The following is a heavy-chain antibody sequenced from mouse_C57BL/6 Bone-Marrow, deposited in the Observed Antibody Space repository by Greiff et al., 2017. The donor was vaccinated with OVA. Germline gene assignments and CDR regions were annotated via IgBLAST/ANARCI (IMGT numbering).Heavy chain of an antibody. CDR2: IYPGDGDT. CDR3: AREITTVVGDFAY. D-gene: IGHD1-1*01. J-gene: IGHJ3*01. Sequence: VQLQQSGAELVKPGASVKISCKASGYAFSSYWMNWVKQRPGKGLEWIGQIYPGDGDTNYNGKFKGKATLTADKSSSTAYMQLSSLTSEDSAVYFCAREITTVVGDFAYWGQGTLVTVSA. CDR1: GYAFSSYW. V-gene: IGHV1-80*01.